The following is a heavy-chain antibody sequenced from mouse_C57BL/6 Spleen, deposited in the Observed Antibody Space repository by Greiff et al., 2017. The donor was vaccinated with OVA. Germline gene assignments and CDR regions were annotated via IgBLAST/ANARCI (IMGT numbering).Heavy chain of an antibody. CDR3: ARQGDYYGSSYGYAMDY. J-gene: IGHJ4*01. CDR2: IWSDGST. CDR1: GFSLTSYG. D-gene: IGHD1-1*01. V-gene: IGHV2-6-1*01. Sequence: VMLVESGPGLVAPSQSLSITCTVSGFSLTSYGVHWVRQPPGKGLQWLVVIWSDGSTTYNSALKSRLSISKDNSKSQVFLKMNSLQTDDTAMYYCARQGDYYGSSYGYAMDYWGQGTSVTVSS.